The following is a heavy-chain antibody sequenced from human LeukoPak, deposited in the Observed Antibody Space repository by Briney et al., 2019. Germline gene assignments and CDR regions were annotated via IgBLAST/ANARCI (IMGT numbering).Heavy chain of an antibody. Sequence: SETLSLTCTVSGGSISSSSYYWGWIRQPPGKGLEWIGSIYYSGSTYYNPSLESRVTISVDTSKNQFSLKLSSVTAADTAVYYCATCIAAAGTPWFDPWGQGTLVTVSS. CDR2: IYYSGST. J-gene: IGHJ5*02. D-gene: IGHD6-13*01. CDR3: ATCIAAAGTPWFDP. CDR1: GGSISSSSYY. V-gene: IGHV4-39*01.